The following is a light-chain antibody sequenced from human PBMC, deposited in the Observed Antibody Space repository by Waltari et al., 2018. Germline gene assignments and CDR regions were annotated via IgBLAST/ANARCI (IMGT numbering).Light chain of an antibody. CDR1: SRDAGGYNY. CDR2: DVT. Sequence: QSALTQPRSVSGSPGQSVAISCTGTSRDAGGYNYVSWYQQHPGKPPNLMIYDVTERPSGVPDRFSGSKSGNTASLTVSGLQAEDEADYYCCSFAAGDAYVFGTGTKVSVL. V-gene: IGLV2-11*02. CDR3: CSFAAGDAYV. J-gene: IGLJ1*01.